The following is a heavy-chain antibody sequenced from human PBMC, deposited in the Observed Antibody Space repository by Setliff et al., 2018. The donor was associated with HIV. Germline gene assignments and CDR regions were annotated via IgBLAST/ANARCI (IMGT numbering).Heavy chain of an antibody. CDR3: ARDVGGFTVFAVPRGGFDP. D-gene: IGHD3-3*01. Sequence: ASVKVSCKASGYTFTDYYIHWVRQAPGQGLEWMGWINPNSSDTNYAQKFQGRVTMTRDTSISTAYMDLSRLRSDDTAVYFGARDVGGFTVFAVPRGGFDPWGQGTLVTVSS. CDR2: INPNSSDT. CDR1: GYTFTDYY. V-gene: IGHV1-2*02. J-gene: IGHJ5*02.